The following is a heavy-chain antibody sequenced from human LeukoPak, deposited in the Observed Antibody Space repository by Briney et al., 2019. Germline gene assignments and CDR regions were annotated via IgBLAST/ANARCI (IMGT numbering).Heavy chain of an antibody. CDR1: GVSFSSYY. D-gene: IGHD6-13*01. Sequence: SETLSLTCAVYGVSFSSYYWSWIRQPPGKGLEWIGYIYYSGSTNYNPSLKSRVTISVDTSKNQFSLKLSSVTAADTAVYYCARHVYSSSWLVYWGQGTLVTVSS. J-gene: IGHJ4*02. CDR2: IYYSGST. V-gene: IGHV4-59*08. CDR3: ARHVYSSSWLVY.